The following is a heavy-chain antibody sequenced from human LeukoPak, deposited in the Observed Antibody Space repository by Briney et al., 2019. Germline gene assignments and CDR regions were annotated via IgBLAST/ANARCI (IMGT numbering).Heavy chain of an antibody. J-gene: IGHJ4*02. V-gene: IGHV1-2*02. CDR3: ARLRDDILTGYFDY. CDR2: INPNSGGT. D-gene: IGHD3-9*01. Sequence: ASVTVSRKASGYTFTGYYMHWVRQAPGQGLEWVGWINPNSGGTNYAQTFQGRVTMTRDTSISTAYMELSRLRSDDTAVYYCARLRDDILTGYFDYWGQGTLVTVSS. CDR1: GYTFTGYY.